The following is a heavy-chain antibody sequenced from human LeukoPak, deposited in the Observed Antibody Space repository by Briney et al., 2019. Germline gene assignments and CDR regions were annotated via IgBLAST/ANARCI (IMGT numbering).Heavy chain of an antibody. CDR1: TYSITSAYY. CDR2: VDHSGST. V-gene: IGHV4-38-2*02. D-gene: IGHD6-13*01. Sequence: SETLSLTCTVSTYSITSAYYWGWIRQPPGKGLEWIGSVDHSGSTYYNPSLTSRVTISVDMSKKQFSLRLTSVTAADTAVYYCARDPGWQQTRSDTFDIWGHGKMVTVSS. CDR3: ARDPGWQQTRSDTFDI. J-gene: IGHJ3*02.